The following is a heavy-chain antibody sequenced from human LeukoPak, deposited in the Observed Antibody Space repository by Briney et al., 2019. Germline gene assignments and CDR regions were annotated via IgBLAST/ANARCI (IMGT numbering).Heavy chain of an antibody. J-gene: IGHJ3*02. Sequence: GASVKVSCKASGYTFTGYYMHWVRQAPGQGLEWMGWINPNSGGTNYAQKFQGRVTMTRDTSISTAYMELSRLRSDDTAVYYCARESLPTTVTTGGAFVIWGQGTMVTVSS. CDR1: GYTFTGYY. CDR3: ARESLPTTVTTGGAFVI. CDR2: INPNSGGT. D-gene: IGHD4-17*01. V-gene: IGHV1-2*02.